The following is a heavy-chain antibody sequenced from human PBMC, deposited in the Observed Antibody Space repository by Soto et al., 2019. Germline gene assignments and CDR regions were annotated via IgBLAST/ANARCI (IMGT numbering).Heavy chain of an antibody. J-gene: IGHJ4*02. CDR3: AKKDYYAAGVYHFDH. CDR2: INAANGDI. V-gene: IGHV1-3*01. Sequence: QVQLVQSGAEVKKPGASVKVSCRASGYTFTAYPLHWVRQAPGQRLEWMGWINAANGDIGYSRELEGRVTITRDTSASTVYMEPSSLTSEDTAVYYCAKKDYYAAGVYHFDHWGQGTLVTVSS. CDR1: GYTFTAYP. D-gene: IGHD3-10*01.